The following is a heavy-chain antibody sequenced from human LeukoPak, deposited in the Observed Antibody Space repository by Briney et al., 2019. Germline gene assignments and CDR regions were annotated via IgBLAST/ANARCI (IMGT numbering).Heavy chain of an antibody. D-gene: IGHD3-22*01. Sequence: ASVKVSCKASGYTFTSYGISWVRQAPGQGLEWMGWISAYNGNTNYAQELQGGVTMTTDTSTSTAYMELRSLRSDDTAVYYCARDWEGYYDSSGTPDYWGQGTLVTVSS. CDR1: GYTFTSYG. CDR2: ISAYNGNT. V-gene: IGHV1-18*01. CDR3: ARDWEGYYDSSGTPDY. J-gene: IGHJ4*02.